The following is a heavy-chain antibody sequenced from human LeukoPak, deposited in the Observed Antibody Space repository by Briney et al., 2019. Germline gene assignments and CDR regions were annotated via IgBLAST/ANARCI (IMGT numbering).Heavy chain of an antibody. CDR1: GFTLSDYY. D-gene: IGHD3/OR15-3a*01. J-gene: IGHJ4*02. CDR2: SSSSGTTI. CDR3: ARRRDFIDY. V-gene: IGHV3-11*01. Sequence: AGGSLRLSCAASGFTLSDYYMSWLRQAPGKGLEWVSYSSSSGTTIYYADSVKGRFAISRDNAKNSLYLQMNSLRAEDTAVYYCARRRDFIDYWGQGTLVTVSP.